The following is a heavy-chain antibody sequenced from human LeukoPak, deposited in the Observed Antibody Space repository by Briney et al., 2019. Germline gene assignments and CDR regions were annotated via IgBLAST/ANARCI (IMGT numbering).Heavy chain of an antibody. CDR1: GLTFSSFP. J-gene: IGHJ4*02. CDR2: ISSNGGDT. V-gene: IGHV3-64*01. CDR3: ARRRGGWYFDY. D-gene: IGHD6-19*01. Sequence: PGGSLRLSCAVSGLTFSSFPMHWVRQALGKGLECVSSISSNGGDTYYANSVKGRFTISRDNSKNTLYLQMGSLRAEDTAVYYCARRRGGWYFDYWGQGTLVTVSS.